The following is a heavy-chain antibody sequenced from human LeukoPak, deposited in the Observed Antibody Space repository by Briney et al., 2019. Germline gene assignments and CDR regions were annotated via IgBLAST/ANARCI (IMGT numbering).Heavy chain of an antibody. CDR1: GFTFTSYE. V-gene: IGHV3-48*03. D-gene: IGHD1-14*01. CDR3: AGGYYLGY. Sequence: PGGSLRLSCAASGFTFTSYEMNWVRQAPGKGLEWVSYISSSGNTIYYADSVKGRFTISRDNAKSSLYLQMNSLRAEDTAVYYCAGGYYLGYWGQGTLVTVSS. CDR2: ISSSGNTI. J-gene: IGHJ4*02.